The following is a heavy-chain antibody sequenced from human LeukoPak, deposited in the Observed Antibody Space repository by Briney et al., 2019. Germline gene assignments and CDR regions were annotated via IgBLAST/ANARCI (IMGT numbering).Heavy chain of an antibody. Sequence: GGSLRLSCAASGFTFSSYWMHWVRQAPGKGLVWVSRINSDGSSRSYADSVKGRFTISRDNAKNTLYLQMNSLRAEDTAVYYCARRSSGSPPFYFDYWGQGTLVTVSS. D-gene: IGHD1-26*01. CDR3: ARRSSGSPPFYFDY. CDR1: GFTFSSYW. V-gene: IGHV3-74*01. CDR2: INSDGSSR. J-gene: IGHJ4*02.